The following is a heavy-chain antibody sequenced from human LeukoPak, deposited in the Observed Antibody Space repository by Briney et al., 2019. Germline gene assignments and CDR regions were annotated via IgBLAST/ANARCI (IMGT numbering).Heavy chain of an antibody. V-gene: IGHV4-59*01. J-gene: IGHJ2*01. D-gene: IGHD6-13*01. CDR2: IFYTGTT. Sequence: PSETLSLTCTVSSGSITSYYWNWIRQPLGKGLEWIGYIFYTGTTNYNPSLKSRITLSVDTSKNRFSLKLSSVAAADTAVYYCARGMPASGTGWYFDFWGRGTLVTVSS. CDR3: ARGMPASGTGWYFDF. CDR1: SGSITSYY.